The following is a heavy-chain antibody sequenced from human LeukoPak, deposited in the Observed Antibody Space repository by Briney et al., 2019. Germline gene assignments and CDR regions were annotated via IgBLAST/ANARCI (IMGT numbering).Heavy chain of an antibody. CDR3: AKDLSSGSLELFDY. V-gene: IGHV3-23*01. CDR1: GFTFSSYA. CDR2: ISGSGGST. D-gene: IGHD1-26*01. Sequence: GGSLRLSCATSGFTFSSYAMGWVRQAPAKGLEWVSAISGSGGSTYYADSVKGRFTISRDNSKNTLYLQMNSLRAEDTAVYYCAKDLSSGSLELFDYWGQGTLVTVSS. J-gene: IGHJ4*02.